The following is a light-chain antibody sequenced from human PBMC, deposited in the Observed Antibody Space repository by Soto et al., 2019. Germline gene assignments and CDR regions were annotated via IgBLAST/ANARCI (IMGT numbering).Light chain of an antibody. CDR1: QGISTY. Sequence: IQMTQGPSSLSSTVGDRVTIACRASQGISTYLAWYQKKPGKVPKLLIYAASTLLSGVPSRFSGSGSGTDFTLTISSLQPEDIATYYCLQYHNLLPFGGGSKV. V-gene: IGKV1-27*01. CDR3: LQYHNLLP. CDR2: AAS. J-gene: IGKJ4*01.